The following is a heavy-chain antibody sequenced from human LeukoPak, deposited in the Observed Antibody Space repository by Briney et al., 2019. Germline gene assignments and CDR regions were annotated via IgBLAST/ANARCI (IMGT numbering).Heavy chain of an antibody. Sequence: PSETLSLTCAVSGASISGSNYYWGWIRQPPGKGLEWIGSIYYSVTTYYNPSLKSRVTISVDTSKNQFSLNLTSVTAADTAVYYCASNTGTVFDYWGQGALVTVSS. D-gene: IGHD7-27*01. CDR2: IYYSVTT. V-gene: IGHV4-39*07. CDR3: ASNTGTVFDY. CDR1: GASISGSNYY. J-gene: IGHJ4*02.